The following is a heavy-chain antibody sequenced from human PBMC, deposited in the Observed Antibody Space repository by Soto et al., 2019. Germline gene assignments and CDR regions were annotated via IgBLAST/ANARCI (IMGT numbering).Heavy chain of an antibody. CDR1: GGSFSGYY. V-gene: IGHV4-34*01. J-gene: IGHJ4*02. CDR2: INHSGST. D-gene: IGHD6-13*01. Sequence: SETLSLTCAVYGGSFSGYYWSWIRQPPGKGLEWIGEINHSGSTNYNPSLKSRVTISVDTSKNQFSLKLSSVTAADTAVYYCAREAGRTELLSEVAAAGTLDYWGQGTLVTVSS. CDR3: AREAGRTELLSEVAAAGTLDY.